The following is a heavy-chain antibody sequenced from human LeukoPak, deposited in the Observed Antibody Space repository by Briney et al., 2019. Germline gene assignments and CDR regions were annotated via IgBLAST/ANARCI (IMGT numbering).Heavy chain of an antibody. CDR3: AKRGAMTTISYYYYYLDV. D-gene: IGHD4-11*01. J-gene: IGHJ6*03. Sequence: GGSLRLSCAASGFTFSTYAMSWVRQTPGRGLEWVSGISGSATDTCYADSVKGRFTISRDNSKKTLYLQMNSLRADDTAVYFCAKRGAMTTISYYYYYLDVWGKGTTVTVSS. CDR1: GFTFSTYA. V-gene: IGHV3-23*01. CDR2: ISGSATDT.